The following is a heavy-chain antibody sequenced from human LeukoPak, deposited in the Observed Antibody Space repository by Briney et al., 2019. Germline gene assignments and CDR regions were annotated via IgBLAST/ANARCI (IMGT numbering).Heavy chain of an antibody. CDR1: GFAFSYYA. Sequence: GGSLRLSCAASGFAFSYYAMTWVRQAPGKGLEWVSAISGSGGSTYYADSVKGRFTISRDNSKNTLYLQMNSLRAEDTAVYYCAKVAQDGDYVDYWGQGTLVTVSS. CDR3: AKVAQDGDYVDY. V-gene: IGHV3-23*01. J-gene: IGHJ4*02. D-gene: IGHD4-17*01. CDR2: ISGSGGST.